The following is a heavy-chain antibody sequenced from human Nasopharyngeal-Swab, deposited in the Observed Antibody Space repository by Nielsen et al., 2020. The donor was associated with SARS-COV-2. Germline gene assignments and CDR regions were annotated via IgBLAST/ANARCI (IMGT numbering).Heavy chain of an antibody. CDR3: ARGAAAGASRYYYYGMDV. CDR2: IYPGDSDT. CDR1: GYSFTSYW. D-gene: IGHD6-13*01. Sequence: GESLKISCKGSGYSFTSYWIGWVRQMPGKGLEWMGIIYPGDSDTRYSPSFQGQVTISADKSISTAYLQWGSLEASDTALYYCARGAAAGASRYYYYGMDVWGQGTTVTVSS. J-gene: IGHJ6*02. V-gene: IGHV5-51*01.